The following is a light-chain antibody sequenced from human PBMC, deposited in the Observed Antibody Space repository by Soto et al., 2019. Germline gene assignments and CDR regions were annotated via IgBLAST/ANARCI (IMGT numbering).Light chain of an antibody. J-gene: IGLJ1*01. V-gene: IGLV2-14*03. CDR1: SSDVGSYNY. Sequence: QSALTQPASVSGSPGQSITISCTGTSSDVGSYNYVSWYQHHPGKVPKLMIYDVSSRPSGVYNRFSGSKSGNTASLTISGLQTEDEADYYCSSYTTSETRVFGTGTKLTVL. CDR2: DVS. CDR3: SSYTTSETRV.